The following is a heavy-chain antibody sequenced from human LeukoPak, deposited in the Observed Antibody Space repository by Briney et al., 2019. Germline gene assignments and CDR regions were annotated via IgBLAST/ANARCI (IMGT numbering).Heavy chain of an antibody. CDR2: INPSGGST. Sequence: ASVKVSCKSSGYTXTSYYMYWVRQAPGQGLEWMGIINPSGGSTSYAQKFQGRVTMTRDTSTSTVYMELSSLRSEDTAVYYCAKEGTGIDYWGQGTLVTVSS. CDR3: AKEGTGIDY. D-gene: IGHD3/OR15-3a*01. J-gene: IGHJ4*02. V-gene: IGHV1-46*03. CDR1: GYTXTSYY.